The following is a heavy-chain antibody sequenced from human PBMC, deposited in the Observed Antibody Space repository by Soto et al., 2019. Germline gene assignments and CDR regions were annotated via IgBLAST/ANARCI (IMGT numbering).Heavy chain of an antibody. J-gene: IGHJ6*02. CDR2: IKQDGSEK. CDR1: GFTFSSYW. CDR3: ARAKRDLDYYYYGMDV. Sequence: LRLSCAASGFTFSSYWMSWVRQAPGKGLEWVANIKQDGSEKYYVDSVKGRFTTSRDNAKNSLHLQMNSLRAEDTAVYYCARAKRDLDYYYYGMDVWGQGTTVTVSS. D-gene: IGHD3-16*01. V-gene: IGHV3-7*01.